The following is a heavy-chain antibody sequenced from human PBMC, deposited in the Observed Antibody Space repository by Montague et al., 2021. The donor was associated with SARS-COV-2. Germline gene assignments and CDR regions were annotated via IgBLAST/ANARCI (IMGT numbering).Heavy chain of an antibody. V-gene: IGHV4-39*01. CDR3: ARQRLDIKTFGVATGRVFDY. D-gene: IGHD3-3*01. CDR1: GGSISSSSYY. J-gene: IGHJ4*02. Sequence: SETLSLTCTVSGGSISSSSYYWGWIRQPPGKGLEWIGSIYYSGSTYYNPSLKSRVTISVDTSKNQFSLKLSSVTAADTAVYYCARQRLDIKTFGVATGRVFDYWGQGTLVTVSS. CDR2: IYYSGST.